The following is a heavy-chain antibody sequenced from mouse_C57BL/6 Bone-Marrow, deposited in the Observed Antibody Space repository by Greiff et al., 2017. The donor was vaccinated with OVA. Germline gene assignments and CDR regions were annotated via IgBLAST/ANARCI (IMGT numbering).Heavy chain of an antibody. Sequence: LVESGAELARPGASVKLSCKASGYTFTSYGISWVKQRTGQGLEWIGEIYPRSGNTYYNEKFKGKATLTADKSSSTAYMELRSLTSEDSAVYFCARWGDYDGGWFAYWGQGTLVTVSA. CDR3: ARWGDYDGGWFAY. J-gene: IGHJ3*01. CDR2: IYPRSGNT. V-gene: IGHV1-81*01. CDR1: GYTFTSYG. D-gene: IGHD2-4*01.